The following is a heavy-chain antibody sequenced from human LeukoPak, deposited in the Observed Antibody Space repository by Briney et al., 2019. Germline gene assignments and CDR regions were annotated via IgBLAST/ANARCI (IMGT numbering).Heavy chain of an antibody. Sequence: GGSLRLSCAASGFTFSSYGMSWVRQAPGKGLEWVSAISGSGGSTYYADSVKGRFTISRDNSKNTLYLQMNSLRAEDTAVYYCAKKVRGSYLGSYFDYWGQGTLVTVSS. CDR2: ISGSGGST. D-gene: IGHD1-26*01. J-gene: IGHJ4*02. CDR3: AKKVRGSYLGSYFDY. V-gene: IGHV3-23*01. CDR1: GFTFSSYG.